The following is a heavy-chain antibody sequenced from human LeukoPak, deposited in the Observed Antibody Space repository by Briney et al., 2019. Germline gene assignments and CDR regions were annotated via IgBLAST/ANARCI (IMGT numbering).Heavy chain of an antibody. Sequence: SETLSLTCTVSGGSFEHYFWSWIRQPPGKGLEWIGYVYYSGSTDYSPSLKSRLTISADTSKNQFSLKLSSVTAADTAVYYCASHRRTHGSEYWGQGTLVTVSS. CDR3: ASHRRTHGSEY. J-gene: IGHJ4*02. D-gene: IGHD3-10*01. CDR1: GGSFEHYF. V-gene: IGHV4-59*01. CDR2: VYYSGST.